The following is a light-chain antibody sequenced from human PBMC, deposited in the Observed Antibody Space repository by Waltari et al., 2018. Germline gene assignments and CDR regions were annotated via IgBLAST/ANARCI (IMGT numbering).Light chain of an antibody. CDR2: EGT. V-gene: IGLV2-23*03. J-gene: IGLJ2*01. CDR3: CSYAGTGTFSVI. CDR1: SSAIWHYDF. Sequence: QSALTQPASVSGSPGPSITTSCTGTSSAIWHYDFVSWYQQHPGKAPKLMIFEGTKRPSGVSNRFSGSKSGNTASLTISGLQAEDEADYYCCSYAGTGTFSVIFGGGTKLSVL.